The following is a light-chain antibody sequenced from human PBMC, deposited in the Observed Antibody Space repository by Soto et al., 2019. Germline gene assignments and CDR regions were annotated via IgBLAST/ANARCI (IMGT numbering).Light chain of an antibody. CDR3: QQAHSFPT. J-gene: IGKJ1*01. V-gene: IGKV1-12*01. CDR1: QGISSY. CDR2: AAS. Sequence: DIQMTQSPSSVSASVGDRVTITCRAGQGISSYLAWYQQKPGEAPKLLIYAASSLQSGVPSRFSGSGSGADFTPTISSLQPEDSATYYCQQAHSFPTFGQGTKVDIK.